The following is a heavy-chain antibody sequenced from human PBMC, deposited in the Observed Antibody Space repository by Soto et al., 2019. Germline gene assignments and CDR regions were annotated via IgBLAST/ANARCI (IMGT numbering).Heavy chain of an antibody. V-gene: IGHV4-30-2*01. CDR2: IYHSGST. D-gene: IGHD1-1*01. Sequence: SETLSLTCAVSGGSSSRGGYSWSWIRQPPGKGLEWIGYIYHSGSTYYNPSLKSRVTISVDRSKNQFSLKLSSVTAADTAVYYCASRTTATQIDYWGQGTLVTVSS. CDR3: ASRTTATQIDY. J-gene: IGHJ4*02. CDR1: GGSSSRGGYS.